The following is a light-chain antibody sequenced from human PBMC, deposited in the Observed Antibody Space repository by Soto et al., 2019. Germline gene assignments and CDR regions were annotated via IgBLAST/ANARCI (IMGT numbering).Light chain of an antibody. CDR1: SSDVGGYNY. J-gene: IGLJ2*01. Sequence: QSALTQPASVCGSPGQSITISCTGTSSDVGGYNYVSWYQQHPGKAPKLMIYDVSNRPSGVSNRFSGSKSGNTASLTISGLQAEDEANYYCSSYTSSSVVFGGWNKLTVL. CDR3: SSYTSSSVV. V-gene: IGLV2-14*01. CDR2: DVS.